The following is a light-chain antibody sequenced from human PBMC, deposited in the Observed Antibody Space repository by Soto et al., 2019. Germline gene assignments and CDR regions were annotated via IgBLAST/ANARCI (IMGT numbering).Light chain of an antibody. J-gene: IGKJ2*01. CDR3: QQYFRTPYT. Sequence: ILMTQSPDSLAVSLGERATIHCKSRHSVLYGSNSCLAWYQQKPGQPPKLLIYWASIRESGVPDRFSGSGSGTDFTLTISSLQAEDVAVYYCQQYFRTPYTFGQGTKLEIE. V-gene: IGKV4-1*01. CDR1: HSVLYGSNSC. CDR2: WAS.